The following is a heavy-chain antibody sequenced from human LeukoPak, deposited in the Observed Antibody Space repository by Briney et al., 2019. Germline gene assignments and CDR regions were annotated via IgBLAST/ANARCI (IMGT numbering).Heavy chain of an antibody. J-gene: IGHJ6*04. CDR1: GGSISNYY. D-gene: IGHD3-10*01. CDR3: ARVATMVRGSNGMDV. V-gene: IGHV4-59*01. CDR2: IYYSGST. Sequence: SETLSLTCTVSGGSISNYYWTWIRQPPGKGLEWIGYIYYSGSTNYNPSLRSRATIPVDTSKKQFSLNLSSVTAADTALYYCARVATMVRGSNGMDVWGKGTTVTVSS.